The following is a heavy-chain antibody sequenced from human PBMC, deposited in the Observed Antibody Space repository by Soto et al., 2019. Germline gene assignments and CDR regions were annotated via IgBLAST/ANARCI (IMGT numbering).Heavy chain of an antibody. CDR1: GYTFANYG. CDR3: ATVDNYVTPTPYDV. CDR2: ISAYNGNT. J-gene: IGHJ6*02. Sequence: QVQLVQSGAEVRKPGSSVKVSCKASGYTFANYGIAWVRQAPGQGLEWMGWISAYNGNTDYASKVQGRLTMTTDTSTATADMERRSLTSADAAVYYCATVDNYVTPTPYDVWGQGTTVTVSS. D-gene: IGHD3-16*01. V-gene: IGHV1-18*01.